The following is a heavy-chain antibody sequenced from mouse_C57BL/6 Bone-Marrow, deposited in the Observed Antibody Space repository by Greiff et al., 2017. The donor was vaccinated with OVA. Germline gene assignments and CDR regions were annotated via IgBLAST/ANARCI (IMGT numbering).Heavy chain of an antibody. D-gene: IGHD2-5*01. Sequence: EVQLQQSGAELVRPGASVKLSCTASGFNIKDDYMHWVKQRPEQGLEWIGWIDPENCDTEYASKFQGKATITADTSSNTAYLQLSSLTSEDTAVYYCTTDYSNYVDYWGQGTTLTVSS. CDR1: GFNIKDDY. V-gene: IGHV14-4*01. J-gene: IGHJ2*01. CDR2: IDPENCDT. CDR3: TTDYSNYVDY.